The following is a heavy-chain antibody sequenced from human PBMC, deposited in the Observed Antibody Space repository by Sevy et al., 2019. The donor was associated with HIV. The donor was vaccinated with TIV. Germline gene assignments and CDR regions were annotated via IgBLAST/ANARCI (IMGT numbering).Heavy chain of an antibody. V-gene: IGHV3-33*01. CDR1: GFTFRSFS. D-gene: IGHD1-1*01. CDR2: IWYDGRTE. J-gene: IGHJ5*01. Sequence: GGSLRLSCVASGFTFRSFSMHWVRQAPGKGLEWVAAIWYDGRTERYADSVQGRFTISRDNSKKTLHLQMNSLRAEDTALYYCARDAARVIVPTAGFDSWGLGTLVTVSS. CDR3: ARDAARVIVPTAGFDS.